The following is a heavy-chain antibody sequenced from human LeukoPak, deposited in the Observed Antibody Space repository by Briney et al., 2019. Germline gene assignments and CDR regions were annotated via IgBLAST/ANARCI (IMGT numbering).Heavy chain of an antibody. D-gene: IGHD1-1*01. CDR3: ANRRGTQVLGNNIDI. Sequence: PGGSLRLSCAASGFTFSSYAMHWVRQAPGKGLEWVAVISYDGSNKYYADSVKGRFTISRDNSKNTLYLQMNSLRAEDTAVYYCANRRGTQVLGNNIDIWGQGTLVTVSS. J-gene: IGHJ3*02. CDR2: ISYDGSNK. CDR1: GFTFSSYA. V-gene: IGHV3-30-3*01.